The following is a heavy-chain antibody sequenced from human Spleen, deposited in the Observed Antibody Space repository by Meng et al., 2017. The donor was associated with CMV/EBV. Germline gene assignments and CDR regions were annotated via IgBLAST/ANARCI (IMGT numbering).Heavy chain of an antibody. V-gene: IGHV4-34*01. J-gene: IGHJ4*02. D-gene: IGHD5-24*01. Sequence: QVQLQQWGAGLLKPSETLSLTCAVYGGSFSGYYWSWIRQPPGKGLEWIGEINHSGSTNYNPSLKSRVTTSVDTSKNQFSLKLSSVTAADTAVYYCASFDGYNNFDYWGQGTLVTGSS. CDR3: ASFDGYNNFDY. CDR1: GGSFSGYY. CDR2: INHSGST.